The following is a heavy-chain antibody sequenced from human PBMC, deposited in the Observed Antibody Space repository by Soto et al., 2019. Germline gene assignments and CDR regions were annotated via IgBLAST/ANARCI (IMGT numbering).Heavy chain of an antibody. CDR3: TTDSTQTFCDGGPCYSVLTKIHDA. V-gene: IGHV3-15*01. D-gene: IGHD2-15*01. J-gene: IGHJ5*02. Sequence: EVQLVESGGGLVKPGGSLRLSCAASGFTFNNGWMSWVRQAPGKGLEWVGRIKSKVDGGTTDYSAPVQGRFTISRDDSKNTVHLQMNSLKTEDTAVYYCTTDSTQTFCDGGPCYSVLTKIHDAWGQGTLVTVSS. CDR1: GFTFNNGW. CDR2: IKSKVDGGTT.